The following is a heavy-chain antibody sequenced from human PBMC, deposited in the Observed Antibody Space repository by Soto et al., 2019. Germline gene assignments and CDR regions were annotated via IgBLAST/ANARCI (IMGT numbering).Heavy chain of an antibody. V-gene: IGHV4-39*01. D-gene: IGHD5-12*01. CDR1: GDSISSSGYF. CDR2: MFDSGST. CDR3: AKSGEWLQSTFDF. Sequence: SETLSLTCTVSGDSISSSGYFWAWIRQPPEKGLEWIGSMFDSGSTYYNPSLKSRVTVSVDTSKNQFSLKLSSVTAADTAVYYCAKSGEWLQSTFDFWGQGTLVTVSS. J-gene: IGHJ4*02.